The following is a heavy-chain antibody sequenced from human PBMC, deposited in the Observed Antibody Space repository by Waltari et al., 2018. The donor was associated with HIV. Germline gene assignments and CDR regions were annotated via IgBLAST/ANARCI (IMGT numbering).Heavy chain of an antibody. CDR1: GYSFTTYW. V-gene: IGHV5-51*03. CDR3: TKGMYANEDYFGY. D-gene: IGHD2-8*01. J-gene: IGHJ4*02. Sequence: EVQLVQSGAQVNKPGEPAKISCKASGYSFTTYWIGWVRQLPGKGLEWMGIIYPGDSDTRYSPSFQGQVTISADKSISTAYLQWSSLQASDTAMYYCTKGMYANEDYFGYWGQGTLVTVSS. CDR2: IYPGDSDT.